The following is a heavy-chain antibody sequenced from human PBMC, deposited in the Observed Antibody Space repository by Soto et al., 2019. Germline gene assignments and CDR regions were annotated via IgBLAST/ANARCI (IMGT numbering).Heavy chain of an antibody. CDR1: GGSINNSSFY. Sequence: QLQLQESGPGLVKPSETLSLTCTVSGGSINNSSFYWGWVRQPPGKRLEWIGSIYYSGSAYCNPSLKSRLTISVDTSKNQFSLNLSSVTAADTAVYFCARRPLVRGIIPYYFDSWGQGTLVTVSS. CDR2: IYYSGSA. J-gene: IGHJ4*02. V-gene: IGHV4-39*01. D-gene: IGHD3-10*01. CDR3: ARRPLVRGIIPYYFDS.